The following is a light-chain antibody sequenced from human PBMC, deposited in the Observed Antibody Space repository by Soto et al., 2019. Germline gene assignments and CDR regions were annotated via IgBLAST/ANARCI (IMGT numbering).Light chain of an antibody. CDR1: SSDVGAYNH. J-gene: IGLJ1*01. Sequence: QSALTQPASVSGSLGQSITISCTGTSSDVGAYNHVSWYQQHPGKAPKLMIYDVSNRPSGVSNRFSGSKSGNTASLTISGLQAEDEADYYCSSYTPTSTLYVFGSATKVTVL. V-gene: IGLV2-14*01. CDR3: SSYTPTSTLYV. CDR2: DVS.